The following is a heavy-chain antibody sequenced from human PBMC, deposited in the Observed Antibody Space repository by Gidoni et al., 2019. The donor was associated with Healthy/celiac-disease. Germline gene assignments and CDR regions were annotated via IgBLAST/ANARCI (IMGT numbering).Heavy chain of an antibody. D-gene: IGHD3-22*01. CDR2: IDWDDDK. V-gene: IGHV2-70*04. Sequence: QATLKESGPALVKPTQTLTPTCTFSGFSLSTSGMRVSWIRQPPGKALEWLARIDWDDDKFYSTSLKTRLTISKDTSKNQVVLTMTNMDPVDTATYYCARIAPYYYDSSGYYFDYWGQGTLVTVSS. J-gene: IGHJ4*02. CDR3: ARIAPYYYDSSGYYFDY. CDR1: GFSLSTSGMR.